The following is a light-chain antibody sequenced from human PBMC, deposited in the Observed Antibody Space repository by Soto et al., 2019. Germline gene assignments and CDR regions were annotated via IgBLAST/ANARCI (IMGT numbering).Light chain of an antibody. J-gene: IGKJ1*01. CDR2: MGS. CDR1: QSLLHSNGYTF. Sequence: DIVMTQPPLSLPVTPGEPASISCRSSQSLLHSNGYTFLDWYLQKPGQSPQLLIYMGSNRASGVPDRFSGSGSGTDFTLKISRVEAEDVGVYYCMQALQTPRTFGQGTKVEIK. CDR3: MQALQTPRT. V-gene: IGKV2-28*01.